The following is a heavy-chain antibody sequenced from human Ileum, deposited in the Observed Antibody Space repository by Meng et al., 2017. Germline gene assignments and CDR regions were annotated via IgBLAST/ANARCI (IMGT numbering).Heavy chain of an antibody. CDR2: IFYSGST. CDR1: GGSISSGGYY. Sequence: QVQLQGSGPGLVKPSQTLSLTCIVSGGSISSGGYYWGWIRHHPGKGLEWIGYIFYSGSTYYNSSLKSRINISVDTSKNQFSLKVSSVTAADTAVYYCARVRRGLGLRFDPWGQGTLVTVSS. D-gene: IGHD3/OR15-3a*01. CDR3: ARVRRGLGLRFDP. J-gene: IGHJ5*02. V-gene: IGHV4-31*03.